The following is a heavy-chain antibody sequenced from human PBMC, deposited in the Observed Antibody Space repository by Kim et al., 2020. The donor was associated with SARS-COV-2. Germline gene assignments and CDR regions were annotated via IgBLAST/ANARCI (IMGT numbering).Heavy chain of an antibody. Sequence: AQKFQGRVTITADESTSTAYMELSSLRSEDTAVYYCARAEMTTVYVGMDVWGQGTTVTVSS. CDR3: ARAEMTTVYVGMDV. V-gene: IGHV1-69*01. D-gene: IGHD4-17*01. J-gene: IGHJ6*02.